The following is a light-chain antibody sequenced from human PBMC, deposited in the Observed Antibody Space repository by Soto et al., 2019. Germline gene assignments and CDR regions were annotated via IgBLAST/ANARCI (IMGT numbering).Light chain of an antibody. CDR3: SSFTSSMTNV. CDR1: SSDVGGYNS. J-gene: IGLJ1*01. CDR2: DVT. V-gene: IGLV2-14*01. Sequence: QSALTQPAPVSGSPGQSITISCTGTSSDVGGYNSVSWYQQHPGKAPKLILYDVTDRPSGVSYRFSGSKSGNTASLTISGLQAADEADYFCSSFTSSMTNVFGSGTKLTVL.